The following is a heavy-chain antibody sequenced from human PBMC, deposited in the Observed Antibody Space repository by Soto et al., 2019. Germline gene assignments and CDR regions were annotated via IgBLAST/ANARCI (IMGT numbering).Heavy chain of an antibody. CDR1: GGSFSGYY. J-gene: IGHJ6*02. Sequence: SETLSLTCAVYGGSFSGYYWSWIRQPPGKGLEWIGEINHSGSTNYNPSLKSRVTISVDTSKNQFSLKLSSVTAADTAVYYCARGGHKGPFDWLPNYYGMDVWGQGTTVAVSS. CDR3: ARGGHKGPFDWLPNYYGMDV. CDR2: INHSGST. D-gene: IGHD3-9*01. V-gene: IGHV4-34*01.